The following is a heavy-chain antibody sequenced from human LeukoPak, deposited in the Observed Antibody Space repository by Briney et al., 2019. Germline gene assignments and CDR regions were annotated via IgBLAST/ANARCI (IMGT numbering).Heavy chain of an antibody. CDR2: IWYDGNNK. V-gene: IGHV3-33*01. D-gene: IGHD5-12*01. Sequence: PGRSLRLSCAASGFSFSAYGMHWVHQAPGKGLEWVALIWYDGNNKYYADSVKGRFTISRDNSKNTLYLQMNSLRAEDTAVYYCARGSESYDYYSYGMDVWGKGTTVTVS. J-gene: IGHJ6*04. CDR3: ARGSESYDYYSYGMDV. CDR1: GFSFSAYG.